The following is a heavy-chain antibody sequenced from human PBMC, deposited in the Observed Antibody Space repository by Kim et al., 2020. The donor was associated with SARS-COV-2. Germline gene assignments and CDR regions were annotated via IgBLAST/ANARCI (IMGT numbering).Heavy chain of an antibody. V-gene: IGHV3-23*01. CDR3: AKGESNNSSVFDY. J-gene: IGHJ4*02. D-gene: IGHD1-1*01. Sequence: AESVRVRFAIDRDNSKTTLDLQMNSLRAEDTALYYCAKGESNNSSVFDYWGQGTLVTVSS.